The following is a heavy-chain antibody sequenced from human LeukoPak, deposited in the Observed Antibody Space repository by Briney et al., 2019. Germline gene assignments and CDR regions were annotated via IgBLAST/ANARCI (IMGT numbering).Heavy chain of an antibody. CDR2: IYYSGST. D-gene: IGHD2-15*01. J-gene: IGHJ4*02. CDR1: GFSISSYY. V-gene: IGHV4-59*08. CDR3: ARRKGYCSGGSCPYYLDY. Sequence: SETLSLTCTVSGFSISSYYWSWIRQPPGKGREWIGYIYYSGSTNYNPSLKSRFTISVDTSKNQCSRKLSAVTAADTAVYYCARRKGYCSGGSCPYYLDYWGQGTLVTVSS.